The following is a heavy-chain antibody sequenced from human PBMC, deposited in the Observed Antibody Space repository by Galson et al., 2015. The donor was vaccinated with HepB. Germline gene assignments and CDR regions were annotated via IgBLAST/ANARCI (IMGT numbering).Heavy chain of an antibody. V-gene: IGHV6-1*01. CDR2: TYYRSKWCN. D-gene: IGHD6-25*01. Sequence: CAISGDSVSSNSAAWSWIRQSPSRGLEWLGRTYYRSKWCNDYALSVKSRITINPDTSKNQFSLQLDSVTPEDTAVYYCARHRGYSSGCFDFWGQGTLVTVSS. J-gene: IGHJ4*02. CDR1: GDSVSSNSAA. CDR3: ARHRGYSSGCFDF.